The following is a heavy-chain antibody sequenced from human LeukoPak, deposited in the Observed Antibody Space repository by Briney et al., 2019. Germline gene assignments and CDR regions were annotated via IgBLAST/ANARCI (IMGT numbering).Heavy chain of an antibody. D-gene: IGHD1-1*01. J-gene: IGHJ4*02. CDR2: TYYNSRWSN. CDR1: GDSVSSDINA. V-gene: IGHV6-1*01. CDR3: ARGYMKSGLDY. Sequence: SQTLSLTCAISGDSVSSDINAWNWISQSPSRGLEWLGRTYYNSRWSNDYAVSVESRITINPAKTRNPFSLRLKSVTPDDTAGYYCARGYMKSGLDYWVQGTLVTVPS.